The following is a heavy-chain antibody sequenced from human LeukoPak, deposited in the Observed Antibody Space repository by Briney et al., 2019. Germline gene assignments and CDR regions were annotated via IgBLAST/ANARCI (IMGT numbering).Heavy chain of an antibody. D-gene: IGHD6-19*01. CDR2: INHSGST. CDR3: ARGDPPLRWLARRAEYFQH. V-gene: IGHV4-34*01. Sequence: SETLSLTCTVSGGSISSYYWSWIRQPPGKGLEWIGEINHSGSTNYNPSLKSRVTISVDTSKNQFSLKLSSVTAADTAVYYCARGDPPLRWLARRAEYFQHWGQGTLVTVSS. CDR1: GGSISSYY. J-gene: IGHJ1*01.